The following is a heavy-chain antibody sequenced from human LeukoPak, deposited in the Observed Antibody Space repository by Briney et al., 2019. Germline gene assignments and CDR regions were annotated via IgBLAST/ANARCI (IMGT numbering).Heavy chain of an antibody. CDR2: ISYDGSNK. CDR3: AKDKSLEYNYGKYYFDY. Sequence: GGSLRLSCAASGFTFSSYAIHWVRQAPGKGLEWVAVISYDGSNKYYADSVKGRFTISRDNSKNTLFLQMNSLRAEDTAVYYCAKDKSLEYNYGKYYFDYWGQGTLVTVSS. CDR1: GFTFSSYA. J-gene: IGHJ4*02. V-gene: IGHV3-30*04. D-gene: IGHD5-18*01.